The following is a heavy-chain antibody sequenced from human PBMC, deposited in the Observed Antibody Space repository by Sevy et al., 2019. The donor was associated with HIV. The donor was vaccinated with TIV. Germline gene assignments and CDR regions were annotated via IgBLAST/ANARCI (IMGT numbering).Heavy chain of an antibody. CDR2: ISGSGGST. D-gene: IGHD1-20*01. CDR3: AKDGYKPSVGDENYYYYYMDV. V-gene: IGHV3-23*01. Sequence: GGSLRLSCAASGFTFSSYAMSWVRQAPGKGLEWVSAISGSGGSTYYADSVKGRFTISRDNSKNMLYLQMNRLRAEDKAVYYCAKDGYKPSVGDENYYYYYMDVWGKGTTVTVSS. CDR1: GFTFSSYA. J-gene: IGHJ6*03.